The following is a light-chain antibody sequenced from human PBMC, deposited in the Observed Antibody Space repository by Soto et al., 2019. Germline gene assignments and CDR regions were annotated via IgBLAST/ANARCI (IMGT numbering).Light chain of an antibody. V-gene: IGKV1-5*03. J-gene: IGKJ1*01. CDR2: KAY. Sequence: DIQMTQSPSTLSASVGDRVTITCRASQSISSWLAWYQQKPGKAPKLLIYKAYSLESGVPSRFSGSGSGTEFTLTISSLQPDDFAPYYCQQYNIYWTFGQGTTVEIK. CDR1: QSISSW. CDR3: QQYNIYWT.